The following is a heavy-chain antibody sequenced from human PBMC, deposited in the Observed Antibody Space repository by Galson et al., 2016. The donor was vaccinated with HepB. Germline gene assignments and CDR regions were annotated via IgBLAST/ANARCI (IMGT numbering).Heavy chain of an antibody. Sequence: SVKVSCKASGYTFTGSYVHWVRQAPGQGLEWMGWINPYNGDRNYAQKFQGRVTMTRDTSISTAYMELSSLRSDDTAVYYCATLSGSFPWGQGTLVTVSS. CDR3: ATLSGSFP. J-gene: IGHJ5*02. CDR2: INPYNGDR. CDR1: GYTFTGSY. D-gene: IGHD1-26*01. V-gene: IGHV1-2*02.